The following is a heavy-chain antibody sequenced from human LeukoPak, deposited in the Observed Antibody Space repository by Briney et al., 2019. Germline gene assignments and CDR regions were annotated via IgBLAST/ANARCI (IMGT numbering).Heavy chain of an antibody. CDR1: GGSISSYY. D-gene: IGHD1-26*01. V-gene: IGHV4-59*01. J-gene: IGHJ4*02. CDR3: ARGGGRSPLIVGATGLDY. Sequence: SETLSLTCTVSGGSISSYYWSWIRQPPGKGLEWIGYIYYSGSTNYNPSLKSRVTISVDTSKNQFSLKLSSVTAADTAVYYCARGGGRSPLIVGATGLDYWGQGTLVTVSS. CDR2: IYYSGST.